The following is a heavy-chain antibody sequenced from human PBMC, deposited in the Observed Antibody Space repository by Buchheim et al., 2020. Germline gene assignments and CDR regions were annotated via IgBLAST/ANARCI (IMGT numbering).Heavy chain of an antibody. D-gene: IGHD3-3*01. V-gene: IGHV1-69*01. CDR2: IIPIFATA. J-gene: IGHJ4*02. CDR1: GGTLSTYV. CDR3: AAQGGAHKYYDFRSGFYPPEY. Sequence: QVQLVQSGAEVKQPGSSVKVSCKASGGTLSTYVIMWVRQAPGQGLEWMGGIIPIFATANYAQRFQGRVRITADEPTTTAYMELSSLRSEDTAVYYCAAQGGAHKYYDFRSGFYPPEYWGQGT.